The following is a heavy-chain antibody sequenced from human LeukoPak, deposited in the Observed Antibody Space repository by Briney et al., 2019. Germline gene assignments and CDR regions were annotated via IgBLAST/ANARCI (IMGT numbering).Heavy chain of an antibody. Sequence: PSQTLSLTCTVSGGSISSGGYYWSWIRQHPGKGLEWIGYIYYSGSTNYNPSLKSRVTISVDTSKNQFSLKLSSVTAADTAVYYCARDRYSYGHGADAFDIWGQGTMVTVSS. CDR1: GGSISSGGYY. D-gene: IGHD5-18*01. J-gene: IGHJ3*02. CDR2: IYYSGST. V-gene: IGHV4-61*08. CDR3: ARDRYSYGHGADAFDI.